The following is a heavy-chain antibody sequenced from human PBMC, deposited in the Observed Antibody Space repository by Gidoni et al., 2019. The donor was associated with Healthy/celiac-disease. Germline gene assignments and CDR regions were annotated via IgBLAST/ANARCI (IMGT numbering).Heavy chain of an antibody. CDR3: ARGEGSSWYSGVDYYGMDV. J-gene: IGHJ6*02. D-gene: IGHD6-13*01. V-gene: IGHV1-2*02. CDR1: GYTFPAYS. CDR2: TNPNSGGT. Sequence: QVQLVQSAAEVKKPGASVKVPCKASGYTFPAYSRHWVRQAPGQGLAWMGWTNPNSGGTNYAQKFQGRVTMTRDTSISAAYMELSRLRSDDTAVYYCARGEGSSWYSGVDYYGMDVWGQGTTVTVSS.